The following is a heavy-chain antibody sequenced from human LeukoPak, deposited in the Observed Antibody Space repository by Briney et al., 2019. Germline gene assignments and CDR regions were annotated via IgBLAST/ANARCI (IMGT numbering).Heavy chain of an antibody. CDR3: ARSEETYYYDSSGYNPPPGGFDY. CDR1: GGSFSGYY. J-gene: IGHJ4*02. V-gene: IGHV4-34*01. CDR2: INHSGST. D-gene: IGHD3-22*01. Sequence: PSETLSLTCAVYGGSFSGYYWSWIRQPPGKGLEWIGEINHSGSTNYNPSLKSRVTISVDTSKNQFSLKLSSVTAADTAVYYCARSEETYYYDSSGYNPPPGGFDYWGQGTLVTVSS.